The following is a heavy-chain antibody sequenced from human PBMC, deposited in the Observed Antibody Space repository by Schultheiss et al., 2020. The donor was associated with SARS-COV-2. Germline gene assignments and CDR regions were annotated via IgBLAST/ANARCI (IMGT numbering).Heavy chain of an antibody. CDR2: INHSGST. D-gene: IGHD3-10*01. CDR1: GGSLSGSY. V-gene: IGHV4-34*09. J-gene: IGHJ5*02. CDR3: AREGGYYYGSGSYSWFDP. Sequence: SQTLSLTCAVSGGSLSGSYWTWIRQSPERGLEWIGEINHSGSTNYNPSLKSRVTISLDTSKNQFSLKLSSVTAADTAVYYCAREGGYYYGSGSYSWFDPWGQGTLVTVSS.